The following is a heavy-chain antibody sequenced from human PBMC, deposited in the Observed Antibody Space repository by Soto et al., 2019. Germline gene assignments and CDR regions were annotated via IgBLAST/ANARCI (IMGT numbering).Heavy chain of an antibody. Sequence: PGGSLRLSCAVSGFSLGPYGVTWVRQTPEKGLEWVTGFSGGSGAIFYADSVRGRFTISRDSCTAYLQMNNLRPEDTAVYFCARWNGFGDSWGQGSLVTVSS. V-gene: IGHV3-23*01. CDR2: FSGGSGAI. J-gene: IGHJ4*02. D-gene: IGHD1-1*01. CDR3: ARWNGFGDS. CDR1: GFSLGPYG.